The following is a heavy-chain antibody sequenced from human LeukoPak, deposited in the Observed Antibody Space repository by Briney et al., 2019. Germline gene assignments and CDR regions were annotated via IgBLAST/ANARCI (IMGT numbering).Heavy chain of an antibody. CDR2: INPSGGST. V-gene: IGHV1-46*01. D-gene: IGHD2-2*01. Sequence: ASVKVSCKASGYTFTSYYMHWVRQAPGQGLEWMGIINPSGGSTSYAQKFQGRVTMTRDTSTSTVYMELSSLRSEDTAVYYCARALVEPAAGSLTFDYWGQGTLVTVSS. CDR3: ARALVEPAAGSLTFDY. J-gene: IGHJ4*02. CDR1: GYTFTSYY.